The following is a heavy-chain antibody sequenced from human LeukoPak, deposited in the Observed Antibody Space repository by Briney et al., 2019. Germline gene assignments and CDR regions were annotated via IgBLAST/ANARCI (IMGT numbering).Heavy chain of an antibody. V-gene: IGHV4-39*01. CDR1: GGSISSSYIH. Sequence: SETLSLTCTVSGGSISSSYIHWGWIRQPPGKGLEWIGNIHYGGTSYYNPSLMSRLTISVDTSKNQFSLRLNSMTAADTAVYYCARYSTSSGWLDPWGQGTQVTVSS. D-gene: IGHD6-6*01. J-gene: IGHJ5*02. CDR3: ARYSTSSGWLDP. CDR2: IHYGGTS.